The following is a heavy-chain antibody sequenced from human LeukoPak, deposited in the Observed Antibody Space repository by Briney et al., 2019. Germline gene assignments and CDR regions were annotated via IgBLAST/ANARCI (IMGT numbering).Heavy chain of an antibody. CDR1: GFTFSDYY. V-gene: IGHV3-11*01. CDR2: ISSSGSTI. D-gene: IGHD3-9*01. Sequence: PGGSLRLSCAASGFTFSDYYMSWIRQAPGKGLEWVSYISSSGSTIYYADSVKGRFTISRDNAKNSLYLQMNSLRAEDTAVYYCARSRSPFDWLLSYFDYWGQGTLGTVSS. CDR3: ARSRSPFDWLLSYFDY. J-gene: IGHJ4*02.